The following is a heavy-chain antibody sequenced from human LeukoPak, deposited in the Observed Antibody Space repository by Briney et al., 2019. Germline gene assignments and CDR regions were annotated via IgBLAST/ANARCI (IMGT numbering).Heavy chain of an antibody. Sequence: GGSLRLSCAASGFTFSSYWMHWVRQGPGKGLVWVSRIKSDGSSTNYADSVKGRFTISRDNAKNTLYLQMNSLRAEDTAVYYCARGKWEPLDYWGQGTLVTVSS. CDR1: GFTFSSYW. D-gene: IGHD1-26*01. V-gene: IGHV3-74*01. CDR2: IKSDGSST. CDR3: ARGKWEPLDY. J-gene: IGHJ4*02.